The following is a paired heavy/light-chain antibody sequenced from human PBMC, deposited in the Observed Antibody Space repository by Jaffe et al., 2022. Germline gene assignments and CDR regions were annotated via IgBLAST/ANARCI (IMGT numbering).Heavy chain of an antibody. V-gene: IGHV1-46*01. CDR1: GYTFTSYY. J-gene: IGHJ4*02. D-gene: IGHD3-16*01. CDR2: IDPSNGHT. CDR3: TRETDGGLFDY. Sequence: QVQLVESGAEVKKPGASVRLSCQASGYTFTSYYIHWMRQAPGVGLEWMGRIDPSNGHTHLPQGFQGRVILTRDTSTSTVYMDLSSLRFEDTAIYYCTRETDGGLFDYWGRGTLVTISS.
Light chain of an antibody. CDR2: TTS. Sequence: QTVVTQEPSLTVSPGGTVTLTCASSTGAVTSNHYPNWFQQKPGQAPRTLIYTTSKKHSWTPARFSGSLLGGKAALTLSGVQPEDEAEYHCLLYCNHNWVFGGGTKLTVL. J-gene: IGLJ3*02. CDR1: TGAVTSNHY. V-gene: IGLV7-43*01. CDR3: LLYCNHNWV.